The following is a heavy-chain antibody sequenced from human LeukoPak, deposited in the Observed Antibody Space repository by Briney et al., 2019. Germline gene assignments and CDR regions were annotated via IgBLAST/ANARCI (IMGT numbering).Heavy chain of an antibody. V-gene: IGHV1-2*06. D-gene: IGHD3-16*02. CDR1: GYTFTGYY. Sequence: GASVKVSCKASGYTFTGYYMHWVRQAPGQGLEWMGRINPSSGGTNYAQKFQGRVTMTRDTSISTAYMELSRLRSDDTAVYYCARGSMITFGGVIAYFDYWGQGTLVTVSS. J-gene: IGHJ4*02. CDR2: INPSSGGT. CDR3: ARGSMITFGGVIAYFDY.